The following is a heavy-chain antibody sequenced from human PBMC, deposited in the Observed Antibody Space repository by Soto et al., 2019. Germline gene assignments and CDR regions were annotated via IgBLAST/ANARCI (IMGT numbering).Heavy chain of an antibody. CDR2: TGGSGRDR. Sequence: PGESLKISCAASEFTFSSYAMSWVRQAPGKGLEWVSGTGGSGRDRYYADSVKGRFTISRDNSKNTLYLQMNSLRAEDTAVYYCGKGKCSSTTCYAPFDYFGQASLVTVSS. J-gene: IGHJ4*02. V-gene: IGHV3-23*01. CDR3: GKGKCSSTTCYAPFDY. CDR1: EFTFSSYA. D-gene: IGHD2-2*01.